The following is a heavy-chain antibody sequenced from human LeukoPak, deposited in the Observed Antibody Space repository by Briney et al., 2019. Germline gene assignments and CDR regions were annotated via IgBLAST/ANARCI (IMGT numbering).Heavy chain of an antibody. J-gene: IGHJ4*02. V-gene: IGHV3-48*04. Sequence: GGSLRLSCAASGFTFSSYSMNWVRQAPGKGLEWVSYISSSSSTIYYADSVKGRFTISRDNAKNSLYLQMNSLRAEDTAVYYCARLSGDITIFGVVIIRNFDYWGQGTLVTVSS. D-gene: IGHD3-3*01. CDR2: ISSSSSTI. CDR3: ARLSGDITIFGVVIIRNFDY. CDR1: GFTFSSYS.